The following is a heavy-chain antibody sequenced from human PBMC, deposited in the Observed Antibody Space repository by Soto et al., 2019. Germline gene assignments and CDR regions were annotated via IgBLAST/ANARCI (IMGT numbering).Heavy chain of an antibody. Sequence: PSETLSLTCSVSGGSINSSSYFWGWVRQPPGKGLEWIGSIYYSGSTYYNPSLRSRVTISVDTSKNQFSLKLSSVTAADTAVYFCAREGGESSDGLYYFDSWGQGSLVTVSS. J-gene: IGHJ4*02. D-gene: IGHD3-16*01. V-gene: IGHV4-39*07. CDR1: GGSINSSSYF. CDR3: AREGGESSDGLYYFDS. CDR2: IYYSGST.